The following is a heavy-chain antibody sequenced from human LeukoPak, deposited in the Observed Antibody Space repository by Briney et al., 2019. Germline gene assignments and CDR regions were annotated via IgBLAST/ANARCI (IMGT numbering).Heavy chain of an antibody. V-gene: IGHV3-21*01. CDR3: ARDGGSYYFDY. CDR1: GFTFSSFD. D-gene: IGHD1-26*01. Sequence: GGSLRLSCAASGFTFSSFDMIWVRQAPGKGLEWVSSISSGSTYIYYADSVKGRFTISRDNAKNSLYLQMSSLRAEDTAVYYRARDGGSYYFDYWGQRTLVTVSS. CDR2: ISSGSTYI. J-gene: IGHJ4*02.